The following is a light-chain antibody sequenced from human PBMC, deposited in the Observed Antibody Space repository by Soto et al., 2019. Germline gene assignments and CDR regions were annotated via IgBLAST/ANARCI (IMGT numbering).Light chain of an antibody. Sequence: QSALTQPASVSGSPGQSITISCAGTSSDVGRYNLVSWYQHHPGTAPKLMIYEVSKRPSGVSDRFSGSKSGNTASLTISGLQAEDEADYYCCSYAGSSTYVLFGRGTKLTVL. CDR2: EVS. CDR1: SSDVGRYNL. V-gene: IGLV2-23*02. CDR3: CSYAGSSTYVL. J-gene: IGLJ3*02.